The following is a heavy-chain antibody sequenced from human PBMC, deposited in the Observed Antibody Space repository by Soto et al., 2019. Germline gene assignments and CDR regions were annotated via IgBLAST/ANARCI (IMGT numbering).Heavy chain of an antibody. J-gene: IGHJ4*02. D-gene: IGHD2-21*01. V-gene: IGHV1-3*01. CDR1: GYTFTSYA. CDR3: ARDHAYGIPDY. CDR2: INAGNGNT. Sequence: QVQLVQSGAEVKKPGASVKVSCKASGYTFTSYAMHWVRLAPGQRLEWMGWINAGNGNTKYSQKFQGRVTITRDTFASTAYMELSSLRSEDTAVYYCARDHAYGIPDYRGQGTLVTVSS.